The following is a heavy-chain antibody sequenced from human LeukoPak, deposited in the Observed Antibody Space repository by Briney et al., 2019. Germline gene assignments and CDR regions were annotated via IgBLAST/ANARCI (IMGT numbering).Heavy chain of an antibody. J-gene: IGHJ4*02. Sequence: GGSLRLSCAASGFTFSSYAMSWVRQAPGKGLEWVSAISGSGGSTYYADSVKGRSTISRDNSKNTLYLQMNSLRAEDTAVYYCAKTHSGSYFSFYFDYWGQGTLVTVSS. V-gene: IGHV3-23*01. CDR1: GFTFSSYA. D-gene: IGHD1-26*01. CDR3: AKTHSGSYFSFYFDY. CDR2: ISGSGGST.